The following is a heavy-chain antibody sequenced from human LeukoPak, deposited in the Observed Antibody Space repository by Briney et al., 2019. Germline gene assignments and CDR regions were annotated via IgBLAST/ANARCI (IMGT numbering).Heavy chain of an antibody. CDR1: GGSISSGGYY. V-gene: IGHV4-61*02. D-gene: IGHD6-13*01. Sequence: PSQTLSLTCTVSGGSISSGGYYWSWIRQPAGKGLEWIGRIYTSGSTNYNPSLKSRVTISVDTSKNQFSLKLSSVTAADTAVYYCARHDQRGGIAAADHHFQHWGQGTLVTVSS. CDR2: IYTSGST. CDR3: ARHDQRGGIAAADHHFQH. J-gene: IGHJ1*01.